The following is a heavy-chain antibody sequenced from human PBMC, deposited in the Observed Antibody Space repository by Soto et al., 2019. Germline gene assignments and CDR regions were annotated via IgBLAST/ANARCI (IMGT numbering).Heavy chain of an antibody. CDR1: GGTFSSYA. V-gene: IGHV1-69*13. CDR2: IIPIFGTA. Sequence: SVKVSCKASGGTFSSYAISWVRQAPGQGLEWMGGIIPIFGTANYAQKFQGRVTITADESTSTAYMELNSLRSEDTAVYYCARVWSGPEDMVGIAVAGSLGAFAIWGQGTMVTVS. CDR3: ARVWSGPEDMVGIAVAGSLGAFAI. J-gene: IGHJ3*02. D-gene: IGHD6-19*01.